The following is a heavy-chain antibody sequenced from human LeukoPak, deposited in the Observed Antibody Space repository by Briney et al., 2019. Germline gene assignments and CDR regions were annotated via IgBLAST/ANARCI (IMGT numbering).Heavy chain of an antibody. V-gene: IGHV3-48*01. CDR2: ISSSSSTI. Sequence: GGSLRLSCAASGFTFSSYSMNWVRQAPGTGLEWVSYISSSSSTIYYADSVKGRFTISRDNAKNSLYLQMNSLRAEDTAVYYCVRDRDPGGYYYMDVWGKGTTVTVSS. CDR1: GFTFSSYS. CDR3: VRDRDPGGYYYMDV. D-gene: IGHD3-10*01. J-gene: IGHJ6*03.